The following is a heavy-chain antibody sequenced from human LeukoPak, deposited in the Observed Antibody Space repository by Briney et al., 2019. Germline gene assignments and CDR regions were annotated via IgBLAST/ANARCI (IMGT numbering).Heavy chain of an antibody. D-gene: IGHD6-19*01. CDR1: GLAFSRYA. CDR3: GSRSVGWLVDWGDY. J-gene: IGHJ4*02. Sequence: PGGFLRLSCAASGLAFSRYAMSWVRQAPGKGLELVSTISGSGGTTYYADSVKGRFTISRDNSKNTLYLQMISLRVENTAIYYCGSRSVGWLVDWGDYWGQGTLVTVSS. V-gene: IGHV3-23*01. CDR2: ISGSGGTT.